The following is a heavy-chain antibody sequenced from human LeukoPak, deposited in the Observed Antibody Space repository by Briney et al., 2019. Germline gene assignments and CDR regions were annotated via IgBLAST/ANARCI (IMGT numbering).Heavy chain of an antibody. CDR3: AKGAGGFSYYNWFDP. D-gene: IGHD5-18*01. CDR2: IYYSGAT. CDR1: GGSISSSSYY. J-gene: IGHJ5*02. Sequence: SETLSLTCTVSGGSISSSSYYWGWIRQPPGKGLEWIGSIYYSGATHYSPSLESRVTISVDTSKNQFSLKLASVTAADTAIYYCAKGAGGFSYYNWFDPWGQGTLVTVSS. V-gene: IGHV4-39*07.